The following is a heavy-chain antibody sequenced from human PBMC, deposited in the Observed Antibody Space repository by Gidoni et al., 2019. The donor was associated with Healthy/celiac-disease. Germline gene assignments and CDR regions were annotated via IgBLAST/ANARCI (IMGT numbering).Heavy chain of an antibody. CDR3: AREPTYSSGWSPAGSVGDYYYYGMDV. D-gene: IGHD6-19*01. V-gene: IGHV6-1*01. Sequence: QVQLQQSGTGLVTPSQTLSLTCPISGDSVSSTRAACNWLRHSPSRGLEWLGRTYYRCSWYNDDAVSVRGRITINPDTSRNHFSLLLDSVTPEDSALYYCAREPTYSSGWSPAGSVGDYYYYGMDVWGQGTTVTVSS. J-gene: IGHJ6*02. CDR1: GDSVSSTRAA. CDR2: TYYRCSWYN.